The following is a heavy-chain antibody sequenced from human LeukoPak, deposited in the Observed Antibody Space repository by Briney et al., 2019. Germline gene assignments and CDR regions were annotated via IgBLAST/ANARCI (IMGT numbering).Heavy chain of an antibody. CDR2: ISGSGGST. V-gene: IGHV3-23*01. J-gene: IGHJ6*03. Sequence: GGSLRLSCAASGFTFSSYAMRWVRQAPGKGLEWVSAISGSGGSTYYADSVKGRFTISRDNSKNTLYLQMNSLRAEDTAVYYCAKADSIRPYYYYYMDVWGKGTTVTVSS. D-gene: IGHD3-16*01. CDR3: AKADSIRPYYYYYMDV. CDR1: GFTFSSYA.